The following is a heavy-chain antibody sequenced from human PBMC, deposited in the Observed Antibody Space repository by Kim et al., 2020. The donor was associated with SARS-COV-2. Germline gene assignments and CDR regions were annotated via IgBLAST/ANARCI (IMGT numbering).Heavy chain of an antibody. V-gene: IGHV5-51*01. CDR2: IYPDDSDT. CDR1: GYSFTRCW. D-gene: IGHD5-18*01. J-gene: IGHJ4*02. CDR3: ARQHTALSGVFDY. Sequence: GESLKISCKSSGYSFTRCWIGWVRQMPGQGPELMGIIYPDDSDTRYSPSFQGQVTISADKSISTAYLQWSSLKASDTAMYYCARQHTALSGVFDYWGQGTLVTVSS.